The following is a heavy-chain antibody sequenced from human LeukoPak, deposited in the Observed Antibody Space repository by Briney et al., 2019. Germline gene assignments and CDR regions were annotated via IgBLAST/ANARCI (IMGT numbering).Heavy chain of an antibody. D-gene: IGHD3-10*01. CDR1: GYTFTSYD. J-gene: IGHJ4*02. Sequence: ASVKVSCKASGYTFTSYDINWVRQATGQGLEWMGWMNPNSGNTGYAQKFQGRVTITRNTSISTAYMELSSLRSEDTAVYYCARAGRWFGELFSYWGQGTLVTVSS. CDR2: MNPNSGNT. V-gene: IGHV1-8*03. CDR3: ARAGRWFGELFSY.